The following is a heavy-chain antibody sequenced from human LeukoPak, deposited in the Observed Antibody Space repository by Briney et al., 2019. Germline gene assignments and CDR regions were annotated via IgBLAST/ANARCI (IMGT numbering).Heavy chain of an antibody. CDR2: INHSGST. J-gene: IGHJ4*02. CDR3: ARVHRIAARSRYYFDY. V-gene: IGHV4-34*01. Sequence: SETLSLTCAVYGGSFSGYYWSWIRQPPGKGLEWIGEINHSGSTNYNPSLKSRVTISVDTSKNQFSLKPSSVTAADTAVYYCARVHRIAARSRYYFDYWGQGTLVTVSS. CDR1: GGSFSGYY. D-gene: IGHD6-6*01.